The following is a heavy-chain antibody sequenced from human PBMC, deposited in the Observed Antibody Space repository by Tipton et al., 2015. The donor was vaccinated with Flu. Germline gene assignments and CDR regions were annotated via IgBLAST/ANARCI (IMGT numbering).Heavy chain of an antibody. D-gene: IGHD5-24*01. CDR2: IHVSEDT. CDR3: ARECEDGADAVYFFDF. V-gene: IGHV4-61*02. J-gene: IGHJ4*02. Sequence: LSLTCSVSGASISSRSFCWSWIRQPAGKGLEWIGRIHVSEDTDYNPSLKSRVAMSLDTSKNQFSLKLTSVTAADTAVYYCARECEDGADAVYFFDFWGQGALVTVSS. CDR1: GASISSRSFC.